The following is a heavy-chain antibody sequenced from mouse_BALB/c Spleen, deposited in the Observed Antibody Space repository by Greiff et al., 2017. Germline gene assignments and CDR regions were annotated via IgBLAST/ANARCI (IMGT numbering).Heavy chain of an antibody. V-gene: IGHV3-2*02. CDR3: ARYGYDYFDY. Sequence: DVQLQESGPGLVKPSQSLSLTCTVTGYSITSDYAWNWIRQFPGNKLEWMGYISYSGSTSYNPSLKSRISITRDTSKNQFFLQLNSVTTEDTATYYCARYGYDYFDYWGQGTTLTVSS. CDR1: GYSITSDYA. D-gene: IGHD2-2*01. J-gene: IGHJ2*01. CDR2: ISYSGST.